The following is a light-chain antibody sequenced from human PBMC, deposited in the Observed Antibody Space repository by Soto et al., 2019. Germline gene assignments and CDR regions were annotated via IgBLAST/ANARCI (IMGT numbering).Light chain of an antibody. CDR3: KSYAGSNTYV. V-gene: IGLV2-8*01. J-gene: IGLJ1*01. Sequence: QSAVTEPPSASLCLGQSVTISCTGTKNDIGVYDFVSWYQHHPGKAPRLIIYEVVQRPSGVPDRFSGSKSGNTASLTVSGLQAADEADYFCKSYAGSNTYVFGRGTKVTVL. CDR1: KNDIGVYDF. CDR2: EVV.